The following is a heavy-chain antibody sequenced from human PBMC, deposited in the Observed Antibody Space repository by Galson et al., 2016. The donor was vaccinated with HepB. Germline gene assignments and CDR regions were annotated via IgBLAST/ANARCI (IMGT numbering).Heavy chain of an antibody. V-gene: IGHV3-30-3*01. CDR3: AKDSYYDILTGPTYYYYGMDV. J-gene: IGHJ6*02. CDR1: GFIFRTYA. CDR2: LSYDGSNK. Sequence: SLRLSCAASGFIFRTYAMHWVRQAPGKGLEWVAVLSYDGSNKYYADSVKGRFTISRDNSKNTLYLQMNSLRAEDTAVYYCAKDSYYDILTGPTYYYYGMDVWGRGTTVTVSS. D-gene: IGHD3-9*01.